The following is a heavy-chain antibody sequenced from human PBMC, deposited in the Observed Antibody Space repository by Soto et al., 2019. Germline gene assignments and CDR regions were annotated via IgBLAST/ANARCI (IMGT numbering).Heavy chain of an antibody. V-gene: IGHV4-31*03. Sequence: SETLSLTCTVSGGSISSGGYYWSWIRQHPGKGLEWIGYIYYSGSTYYNPSLKSRVTISVDTSKNQFSPKLSSVTAADTAVYYCAGGIAARPLGYWGQGTLVTVSS. J-gene: IGHJ4*02. CDR1: GGSISSGGYY. CDR3: AGGIAARPLGY. D-gene: IGHD6-6*01. CDR2: IYYSGST.